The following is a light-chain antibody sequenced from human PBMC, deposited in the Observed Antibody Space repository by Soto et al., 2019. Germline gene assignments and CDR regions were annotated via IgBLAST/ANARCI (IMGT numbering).Light chain of an antibody. J-gene: IGKJ4*01. Sequence: DVVMTRSPLSLPVTLGQPASISCRSSQSLVYSDGNTYLNWFQQRPGQSPRRLIFMVSNWDSGVPDRFGGSGSGTDFTVKISRGEAEDVGVCYCMQGTHWPLTFGGGTKVEIK. CDR1: QSLVYSDGNTY. CDR2: MVS. CDR3: MQGTHWPLT. V-gene: IGKV2D-30*01.